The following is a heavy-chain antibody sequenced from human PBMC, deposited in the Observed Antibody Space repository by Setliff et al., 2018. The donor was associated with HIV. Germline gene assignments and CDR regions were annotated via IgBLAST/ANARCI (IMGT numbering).Heavy chain of an antibody. V-gene: IGHV4-39*01. J-gene: IGHJ4*02. CDR3: VRHGNQWLVTVDY. Sequence: SSETLSLTCTVSGDSVNDRSYFWGWIRQPPGKGLEWIGTFYYNGDSRYNPSLKSPVTMSVDTSRNQFSLKLSSVTAADTAIYYCVRHGNQWLVTVDYWGQGTLVTVSS. CDR1: GDSVNDRSYF. CDR2: FYYNGDS. D-gene: IGHD6-19*01.